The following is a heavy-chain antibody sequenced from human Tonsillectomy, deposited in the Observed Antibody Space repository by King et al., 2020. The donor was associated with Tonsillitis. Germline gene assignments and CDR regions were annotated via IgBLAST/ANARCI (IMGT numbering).Heavy chain of an antibody. CDR1: GASISSSDHY. CDR2: MYYGGTI. J-gene: IGHJ4*02. V-gene: IGHV4-39*01. Sequence: QLQESGPGVVKPSETLSLTCTVSGASISSSDHYWAWIRQPPGKELEWIGYMYYGGTIFYNPSLKSRGTISGGTSENRFSLKVSSVTAADTAVYFCARYVSGTFDYWGQGALVTVSS. D-gene: IGHD1-26*01. CDR3: ARYVSGTFDY.